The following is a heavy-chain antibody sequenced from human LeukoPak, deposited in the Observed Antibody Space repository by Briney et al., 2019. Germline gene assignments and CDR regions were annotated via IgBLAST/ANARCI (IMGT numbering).Heavy chain of an antibody. Sequence: AGGSLRLSCAASGFTFSSYSMNWVRQAPGKGLEWVSSISSSSTYRYYADSLRGRFTISRDDAKNSLYLQMNSLRAEDTAVYYCARGHNNGWYDYWGQGTLVTVSS. J-gene: IGHJ4*02. CDR3: ARGHNNGWYDY. CDR1: GFTFSSYS. CDR2: ISSSSTYR. V-gene: IGHV3-21*01. D-gene: IGHD6-19*01.